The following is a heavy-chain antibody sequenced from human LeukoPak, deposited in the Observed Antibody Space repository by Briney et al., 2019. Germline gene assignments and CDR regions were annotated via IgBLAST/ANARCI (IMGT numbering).Heavy chain of an antibody. CDR2: IIPIFGTA. V-gene: IGHV1-69*05. Sequence: ASVKVSCKASGGTFSSYAISWVRQAPGQGLEWMGGIIPIFGTANYAQKFQDRVTITTDESTSTAYMELSSLRSEDTAVYYCARGDILTGYYPSPYYFDYWGQGTLVTVSS. J-gene: IGHJ4*02. D-gene: IGHD3-9*01. CDR3: ARGDILTGYYPSPYYFDY. CDR1: GGTFSSYA.